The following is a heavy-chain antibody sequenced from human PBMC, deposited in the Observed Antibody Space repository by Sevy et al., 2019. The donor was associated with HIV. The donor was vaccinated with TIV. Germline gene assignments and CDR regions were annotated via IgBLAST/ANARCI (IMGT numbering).Heavy chain of an antibody. J-gene: IGHJ4*02. CDR1: GYTFTAYY. Sequence: ASVKVSCKASGYTFTAYYVHWVRQAPGQGIEWMGRINPNSGGTNYAQKFQGRVTMTRDTSISTAYMELSGLRYDDTAVYHCARAYYYDSSAYYFDHWGQGTVVTVSS. D-gene: IGHD3-22*01. V-gene: IGHV1-2*06. CDR2: INPNSGGT. CDR3: ARAYYYDSSAYYFDH.